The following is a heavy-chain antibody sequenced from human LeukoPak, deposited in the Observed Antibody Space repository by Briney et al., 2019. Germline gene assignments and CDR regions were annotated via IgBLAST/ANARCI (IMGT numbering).Heavy chain of an antibody. CDR2: IYYTGT. D-gene: IGHD3-10*01. Sequence: SETLSLTCTVSGGSVTDYYWSWIRQSPGKGLEWIGYIYYTGTSYNPSLKSRVTISADTSKNQFSLKLISVTAADTAVYYCARSGNYYTSGIHDYWGQGTLVTVSS. V-gene: IGHV4-59*02. CDR1: GGSVTDYY. J-gene: IGHJ4*02. CDR3: ARSGNYYTSGIHDY.